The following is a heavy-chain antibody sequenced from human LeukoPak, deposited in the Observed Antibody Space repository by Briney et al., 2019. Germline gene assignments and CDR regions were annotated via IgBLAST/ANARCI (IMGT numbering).Heavy chain of an antibody. CDR1: GFTFRSYG. Sequence: GGSLRLSCAASGFTFRSYGMHWVRQAPGKGLEWMSFIRYDGSNKYYADSVKGRFSISRDNSKNTLYLQMNSLRTEDTAVYYCAKDPGLLVGGGKSWFGPWGQGTLVIVSS. V-gene: IGHV3-30*02. D-gene: IGHD1-26*01. J-gene: IGHJ5*02. CDR2: IRYDGSNK. CDR3: AKDPGLLVGGGKSWFGP.